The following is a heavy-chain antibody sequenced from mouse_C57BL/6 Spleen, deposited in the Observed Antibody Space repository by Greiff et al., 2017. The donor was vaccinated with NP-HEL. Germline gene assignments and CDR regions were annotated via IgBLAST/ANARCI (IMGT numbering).Heavy chain of an antibody. D-gene: IGHD1-1*01. CDR2: IRSKSSNYAT. CDR1: GFTFNTYA. J-gene: IGHJ2*01. CDR3: VREGFYYGSSYPFDY. V-gene: IGHV10-3*01. Sequence: EVMLVESGGGLVQPKGSLKLSCAASGFTFNTYAMHWVRQAPGKGLEWVARIRSKSSNYATYYADSVKDRFTISRDDSQSMLYLQMNNLKTEDTAMYYCVREGFYYGSSYPFDYWGQGTTLTVSS.